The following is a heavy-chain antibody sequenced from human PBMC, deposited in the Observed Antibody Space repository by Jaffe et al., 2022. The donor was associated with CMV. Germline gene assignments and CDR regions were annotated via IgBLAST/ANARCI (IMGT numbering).Heavy chain of an antibody. Sequence: QLQLQESGPGLVKPSETLSLTCTVSGGSISSSSYYWGWIRQPPGKGLEWIGSIYYSGSTYYNPSLKSRVTISVDTSKNQFSLKLSSVTAADTAVYYCARQSYSNYGLDYWGQGTLVTVSS. V-gene: IGHV4-39*01. CDR2: IYYSGST. J-gene: IGHJ4*02. D-gene: IGHD4-4*01. CDR1: GGSISSSSYY. CDR3: ARQSYSNYGLDY.